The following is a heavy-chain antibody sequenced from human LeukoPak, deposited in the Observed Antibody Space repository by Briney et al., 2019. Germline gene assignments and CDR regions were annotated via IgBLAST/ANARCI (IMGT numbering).Heavy chain of an antibody. D-gene: IGHD4-17*01. CDR3: ARDRTTVTLFDY. CDR2: TGGSAGST. J-gene: IGHJ4*02. V-gene: IGHV3-23*01. CDR1: GFTFSSYA. Sequence: PGGSLRLSCAASGFTFSSYAMSWVRQAPGKGLEWVSATGGSAGSTFYADSVKGRFTISRDNAKNTLYLQMNSLRAEDTAVYYCARDRTTVTLFDYWGQGALVTVSS.